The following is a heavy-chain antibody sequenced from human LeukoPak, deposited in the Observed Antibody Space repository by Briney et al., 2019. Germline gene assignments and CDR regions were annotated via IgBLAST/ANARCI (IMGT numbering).Heavy chain of an antibody. CDR2: ISSSSSYI. Sequence: PGGSLRLSCAASGFTFSSYSMNWVRRAPGKGLEWVSSISSSSSYIYYADSVKGRFTISRDNAKNSLYLQMNSLRAEDTAVYYCATPLDYYDRSDSHQGGDWGQGTLVTVSS. V-gene: IGHV3-21*01. J-gene: IGHJ4*02. D-gene: IGHD3-22*01. CDR1: GFTFSSYS. CDR3: ATPLDYYDRSDSHQGGD.